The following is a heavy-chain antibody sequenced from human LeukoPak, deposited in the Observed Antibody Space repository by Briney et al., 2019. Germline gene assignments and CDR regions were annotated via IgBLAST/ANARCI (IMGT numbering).Heavy chain of an antibody. CDR2: ISPYNGNT. V-gene: IGHV1-18*01. CDR1: GYTFTNYG. CDR3: ARDLQQWLTGPFGY. J-gene: IGHJ4*02. Sequence: ASVKVSCKASGYTFTNYGISWVRQAPGQGPEWMGWISPYNGNTNYAQKVQGRVTMTADTSTSTAYMELRSLRSDDTAVYYCARDLQQWLTGPFGYWGQGTLVTVSS. D-gene: IGHD6-19*01.